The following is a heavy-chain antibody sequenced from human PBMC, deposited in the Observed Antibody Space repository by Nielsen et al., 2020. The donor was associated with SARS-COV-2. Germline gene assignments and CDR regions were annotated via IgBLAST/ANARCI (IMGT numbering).Heavy chain of an antibody. Sequence: GGSLRLSCAASGFTFSSYAMSWVRQAPGKGLEWVSAISGSGGSTYYADSVKGRFTISRDNAKNSLYLQMNSLRAEDTAVYYCARDQYFDWLSQIDYWGQGTLVTVSS. CDR3: ARDQYFDWLSQIDY. CDR2: ISGSGGST. J-gene: IGHJ4*02. CDR1: GFTFSSYA. D-gene: IGHD3-9*01. V-gene: IGHV3-23*01.